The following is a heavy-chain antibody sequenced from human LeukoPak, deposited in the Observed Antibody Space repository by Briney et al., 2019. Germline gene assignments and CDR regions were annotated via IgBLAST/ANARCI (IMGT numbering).Heavy chain of an antibody. CDR1: VCTLTGYY. CDR3: DKDYGVGAKGIDH. Sequence: SVNVSFKSSVCTLTGYYMHWVRQAPGQGLEWMGWINPNCCCTNYAQLFQGRVTMTPNTTNSTAYMELIRLSYEDTDVYYCDKDYGVGAKGIDHWGQGTPVTVSS. D-gene: IGHD3-3*01. CDR2: INPNCCCT. J-gene: IGHJ4*02. V-gene: IGHV1-2*02.